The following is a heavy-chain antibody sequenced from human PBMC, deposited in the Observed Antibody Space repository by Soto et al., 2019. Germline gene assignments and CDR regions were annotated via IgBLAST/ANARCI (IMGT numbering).Heavy chain of an antibody. V-gene: IGHV3-64D*06. CDR2: ISSNGGST. D-gene: IGHD5-18*01. Sequence: EVQLVESGGGLVQPGGSLRLSCSASGFTFSSYAMHWVRQAPGKGLEYVSAISSNGGSTYYADSVKDRFTISRDNSKNTLYLQMSSLRAEDTAVYYCVKQDEYSYAFDIWGQGTMVTVSS. J-gene: IGHJ3*02. CDR3: VKQDEYSYAFDI. CDR1: GFTFSSYA.